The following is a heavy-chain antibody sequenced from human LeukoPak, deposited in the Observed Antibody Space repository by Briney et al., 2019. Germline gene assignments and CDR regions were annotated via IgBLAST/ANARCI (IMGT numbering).Heavy chain of an antibody. CDR3: ARGPYDSSRD. J-gene: IGHJ4*02. Sequence: SETLSLTCAVYGGSFSGYYWSWIRQPPGKGLEWIGEINHSGNTNYNPSLKSRVTTSVDTSKNQFSLKLSSVTAADTAVYYRARGPYDSSRDWGQGTLVTVSS. CDR2: INHSGNT. D-gene: IGHD3-22*01. V-gene: IGHV4-34*01. CDR1: GGSFSGYY.